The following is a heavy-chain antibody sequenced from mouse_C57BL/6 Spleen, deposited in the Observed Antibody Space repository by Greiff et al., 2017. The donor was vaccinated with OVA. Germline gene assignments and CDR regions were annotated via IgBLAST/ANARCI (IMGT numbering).Heavy chain of an antibody. CDR1: GYAFSSYW. CDR2: IYPGDGDT. J-gene: IGHJ1*03. V-gene: IGHV1-80*01. CDR3: ARSGDGYYGYFDV. Sequence: VQRVESGAELVKPGASVKISCKASGYAFSSYWMNWVKQRPGKGLEWIGQIYPGDGDTNYNGKFKGKATLTADKSSSTAYMQLSSLTSEDSAVYFCARSGDGYYGYFDVWGTGTTVTVSS. D-gene: IGHD2-3*01.